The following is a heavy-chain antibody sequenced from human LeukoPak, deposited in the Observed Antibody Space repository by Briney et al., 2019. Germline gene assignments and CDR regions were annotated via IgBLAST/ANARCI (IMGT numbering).Heavy chain of an antibody. CDR1: GFTFSSYS. V-gene: IGHV3-48*01. CDR3: AKDKFPGLTINDY. D-gene: IGHD3-3*01. J-gene: IGHJ4*02. CDR2: ISRSGSTI. Sequence: GGSLRLSCAASGFTFSSYSMNWVRQAPGKGLEWVSYISRSGSTIYYADSVKGRFTISRDNSKNTLYLQMNSLRAEDTAVYYCAKDKFPGLTINDYWGQGTLVTVSS.